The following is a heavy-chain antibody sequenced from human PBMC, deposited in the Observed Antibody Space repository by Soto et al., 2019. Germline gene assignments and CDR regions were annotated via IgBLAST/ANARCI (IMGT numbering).Heavy chain of an antibody. J-gene: IGHJ5*02. Sequence: PSETLSLTCTVSGASISGFYWSWIRKSAGKGLEWVGRIYATGTTDYNPSLKSRVMMSVDTSKKQFSLKLRSVTAADTAVYYCVRDGTKTLRDWFDPWGQGISVTVSS. D-gene: IGHD1-1*01. CDR3: VRDGTKTLRDWFDP. CDR1: GASISGFY. V-gene: IGHV4-4*07. CDR2: IYATGTT.